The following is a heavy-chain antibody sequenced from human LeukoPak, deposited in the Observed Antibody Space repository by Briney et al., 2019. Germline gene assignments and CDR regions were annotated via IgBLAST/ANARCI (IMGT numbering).Heavy chain of an antibody. J-gene: IGHJ4*02. D-gene: IGHD6-13*01. Sequence: GGSLRLSCAASGFTFSSHWMKWVRQAPGKGPEWVATIKYDGSEKYYVDSVKGRFTISRDNSKNTLYLQMNSLRAEDTAVYYCARDQGIAAYLFDYWGQGTLVTVSS. CDR2: IKYDGSEK. CDR3: ARDQGIAAYLFDY. CDR1: GFTFSSHW. V-gene: IGHV3-7*01.